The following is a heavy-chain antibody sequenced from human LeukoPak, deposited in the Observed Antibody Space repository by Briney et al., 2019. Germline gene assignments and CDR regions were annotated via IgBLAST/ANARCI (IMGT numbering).Heavy chain of an antibody. Sequence: ASVKVSCKASGYTFTSYAMHWVRQAPGQRLEWMGWINAGNGNTGYSQKFQGRVTITRDSSASTAYMELSSLRSGDTAVYYCARPYPTIALAVTSYWYFDLWGRGTLVTVSS. D-gene: IGHD6-19*01. V-gene: IGHV1-3*01. J-gene: IGHJ2*01. CDR3: ARPYPTIALAVTSYWYFDL. CDR1: GYTFTSYA. CDR2: INAGNGNT.